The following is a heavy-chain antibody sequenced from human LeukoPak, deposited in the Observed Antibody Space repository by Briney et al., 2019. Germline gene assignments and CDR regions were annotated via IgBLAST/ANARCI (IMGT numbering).Heavy chain of an antibody. CDR3: PKDTKYGSSADAFDI. Sequence: GGSLTLSCAASGLTFDDYSRRWVRQARGEGLEWLSLVSGVGGSTYYADSVEGPFTISRDNSKNPLYPQMHSLRTQDTAFYHGPKDTKYGSSADAFDIWGQGTMVTVSS. V-gene: IGHV3-43*02. J-gene: IGHJ3*02. CDR2: VSGVGGST. D-gene: IGHD6-6*01. CDR1: GLTFDDYS.